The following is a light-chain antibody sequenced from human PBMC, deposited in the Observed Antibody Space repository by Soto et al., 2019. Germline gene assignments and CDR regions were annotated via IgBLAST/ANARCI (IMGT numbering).Light chain of an antibody. Sequence: IVLTQSPATLSLSPGERATLSCRARQTVNSYLSWYQHKPGQAPGLLLYGASNRATGIPPRFTGSGSGTDFSLTFSCLDPEDSAVYYCQQRYNRLTFGGGTKVEIK. CDR2: GAS. J-gene: IGKJ4*01. CDR1: QTVNSY. CDR3: QQRYNRLT. V-gene: IGKV3-11*01.